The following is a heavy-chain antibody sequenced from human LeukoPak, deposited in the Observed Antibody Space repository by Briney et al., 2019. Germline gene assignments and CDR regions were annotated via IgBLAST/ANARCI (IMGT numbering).Heavy chain of an antibody. D-gene: IGHD2-2*01. Sequence: PSETLSLTCTVSGGSISSYYWSWIRQPPGKGLEWIGYIYYSGSTNYNPSLKSRVTMSVDTSKNQFSLKLSSVTAADTAVYYCARGGPRTYCSSTSCYPPDAFDIWGQGTMVTVSS. CDR3: ARGGPRTYCSSTSCYPPDAFDI. J-gene: IGHJ3*02. V-gene: IGHV4-59*12. CDR2: IYYSGST. CDR1: GGSISSYY.